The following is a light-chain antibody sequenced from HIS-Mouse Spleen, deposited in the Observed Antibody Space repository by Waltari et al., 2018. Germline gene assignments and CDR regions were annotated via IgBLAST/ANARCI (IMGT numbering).Light chain of an antibody. Sequence: QSALTQPASVSGSPGQSITISCTGTSSDVGSYNLVPWFQQHPGKAPKLMIYEGSKRPSAVSNRFSGSKSGNTASLTISGLQAEDEADYYCCSYAGSSTVVFGGGTKLTVL. CDR2: EGS. V-gene: IGLV2-23*01. CDR3: CSYAGSSTVV. J-gene: IGLJ2*01. CDR1: SSDVGSYNL.